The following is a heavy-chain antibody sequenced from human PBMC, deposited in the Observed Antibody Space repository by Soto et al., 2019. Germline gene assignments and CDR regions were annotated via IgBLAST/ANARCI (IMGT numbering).Heavy chain of an antibody. CDR1: GGTFSSYA. J-gene: IGHJ4*02. CDR3: ARDRLRYSSSWYVSRGTYYFDY. V-gene: IGHV1-69*13. CDR2: IIPIFGTA. D-gene: IGHD6-13*01. Sequence: GASVKVSCKASGGTFSSYAISWVRQAPGQGLEWMGGIIPIFGTANYAQKFQGRVTITADESTSTAYMELSSLRSEDTAVYYCARDRLRYSSSWYVSRGTYYFDYWGQGTLVTVSS.